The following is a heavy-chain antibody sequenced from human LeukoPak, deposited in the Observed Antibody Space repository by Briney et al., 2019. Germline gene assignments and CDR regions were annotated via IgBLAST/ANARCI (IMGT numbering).Heavy chain of an antibody. CDR2: IYHSGST. CDR3: ARESITGTEGWRGH. J-gene: IGHJ1*01. Sequence: SETLSLTCTVSGGSISSGGYYWSWIRQPPGKGLEWIGYIYHSGSTYYNPSLKSRVTISVDRSKNQFSLKLSSVTAADTAVYYCARESITGTEGWRGHWGQGTLVTVSS. D-gene: IGHD1-7*01. V-gene: IGHV4-30-2*01. CDR1: GGSISSGGYY.